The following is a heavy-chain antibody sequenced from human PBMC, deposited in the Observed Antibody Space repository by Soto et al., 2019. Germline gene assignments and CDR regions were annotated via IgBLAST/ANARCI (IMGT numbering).Heavy chain of an antibody. CDR1: GGSFSGYY. J-gene: IGHJ6*02. D-gene: IGHD2-15*01. CDR3: ARTLYGYCSGGSCYPAYYYYYGMDV. V-gene: IGHV4-34*01. Sequence: SETLSLTCAVYGGSFSGYYWSWIRQPPGKGLEWIGEINHSGSTNYNPSLKSRVTISVDTSKNQFSLKLSSVTAADTAVYYCARTLYGYCSGGSCYPAYYYYYGMDVWGQGTTVTVSS. CDR2: INHSGST.